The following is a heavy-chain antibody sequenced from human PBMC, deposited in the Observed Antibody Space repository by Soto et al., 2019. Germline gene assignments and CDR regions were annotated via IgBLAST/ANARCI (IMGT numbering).Heavy chain of an antibody. D-gene: IGHD3-3*01. Sequence: GGSLRLSCAASGFTFSSYSMNWVRQAPGKGLEWVSYISSSSSTIYYADSVKGRFTISRDNAKNSLYLQMNSLRAEDTAVYYCARVWSGYSQNGWYYYYYMDVWGKGTTVTVSS. V-gene: IGHV3-48*01. CDR2: ISSSSSTI. CDR1: GFTFSSYS. J-gene: IGHJ6*03. CDR3: ARVWSGYSQNGWYYYYYMDV.